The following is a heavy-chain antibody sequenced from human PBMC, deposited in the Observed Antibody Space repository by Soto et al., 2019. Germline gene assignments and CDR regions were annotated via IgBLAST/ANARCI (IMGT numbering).Heavy chain of an antibody. J-gene: IGHJ3*02. V-gene: IGHV3-23*01. CDR3: AKHXRTNDFWSSAVKGAFDI. CDR2: IGSDGDST. D-gene: IGHD3-3*01. Sequence: GGSLRLSCAASGFTFSSYAITWVRQAPGKGLEWVSAIGSDGDSTFYADSVKGRFTISRDNSRNTLYLQMNSLRAEDTAVYFCAKHXRTNDFWSSAVKGAFDIWGQGTMVTVSS. CDR1: GFTFSSYA.